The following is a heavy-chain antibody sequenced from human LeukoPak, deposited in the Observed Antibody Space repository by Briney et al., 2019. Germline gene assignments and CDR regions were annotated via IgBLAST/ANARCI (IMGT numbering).Heavy chain of an antibody. V-gene: IGHV3-23*01. CDR2: ISGSGGTT. J-gene: IGHJ5*02. D-gene: IGHD3-3*01. CDR1: GFTFSTYA. Sequence: GGSLRLSCAASGFTFSTYAMNWVRQAPGKGLEWVSAISGSGGTTYYADSVKGRFTISRDNSKNTLYLQMNSLRAEDTAVYYCARDHGYDFWSGQLNWFDPWGQGTLVTVSS. CDR3: ARDHGYDFWSGQLNWFDP.